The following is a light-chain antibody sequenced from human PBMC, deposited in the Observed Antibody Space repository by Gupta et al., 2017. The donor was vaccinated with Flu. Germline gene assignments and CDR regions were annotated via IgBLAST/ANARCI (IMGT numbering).Light chain of an antibody. CDR3: QHDGTSALST. Sequence: EIVLTQSPGTLSLSPGERATLSCRASQTISNNYLAWYQQKPGQAPRLLLYGASSRDTGIPDRFSRSRYGKDFTLTITRRDPEDFAVYYFQHDGTSALSTFGPGTKMDI. V-gene: IGKV3-20*01. J-gene: IGKJ2*01. CDR1: QTISNNY. CDR2: GAS.